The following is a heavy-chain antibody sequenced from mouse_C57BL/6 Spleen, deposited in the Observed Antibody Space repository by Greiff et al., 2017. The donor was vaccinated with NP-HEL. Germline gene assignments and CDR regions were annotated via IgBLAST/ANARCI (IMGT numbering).Heavy chain of an antibody. CDR2: INPYNGGT. CDR1: GYTFTDYY. D-gene: IGHD2-3*01. J-gene: IGHJ2*01. Sequence: EVQLQQSGPVLVKPGASVKMSCKASGYTFTDYYMNWVKQSHGKSLEWIGVINPYNGGTSYNQKFKGKATLTVDKSSSTAYMELNSLTSVDSAVYYCARFGDGYPDYWGQGTTLTVSS. V-gene: IGHV1-19*01. CDR3: ARFGDGYPDY.